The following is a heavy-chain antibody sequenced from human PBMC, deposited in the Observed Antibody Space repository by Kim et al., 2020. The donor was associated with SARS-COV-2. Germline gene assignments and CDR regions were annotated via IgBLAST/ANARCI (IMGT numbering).Heavy chain of an antibody. D-gene: IGHD3-10*01. CDR3: ARPDGSGSYYRE. J-gene: IGHJ4*02. V-gene: IGHV3-72*01. CDR1: GFTFSDYY. CDR2: IRNRVKSYTR. Sequence: GGSLRLSCAASGFTFSDYYMDWVRQAPGRGLEWVGRIRNRVKSYTRETAASVKGRFTISRDDLKNSLYLQMNSLRTEDTAVYYCARPDGSGSYYREWGQGTLVTVSS.